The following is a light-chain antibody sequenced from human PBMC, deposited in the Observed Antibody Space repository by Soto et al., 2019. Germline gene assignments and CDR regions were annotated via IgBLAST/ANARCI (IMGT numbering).Light chain of an antibody. CDR3: QKYTNYPWT. J-gene: IGKJ1*01. V-gene: IGKV1-5*03. CDR2: EAS. Sequence: DIQMPQSPSTLSASVGVRSPITCRASQSISKWLAWFQQKAGKAHKLLIYEASKLATGVPSRISGSGSGTEFTLTISSLQPDEFATYYCQKYTNYPWTFGQGTKVDIK. CDR1: QSISKW.